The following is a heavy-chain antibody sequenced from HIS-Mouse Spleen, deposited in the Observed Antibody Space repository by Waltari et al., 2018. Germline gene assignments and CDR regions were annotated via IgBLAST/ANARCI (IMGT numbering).Heavy chain of an antibody. J-gene: IGHJ2*01. Sequence: QLQLQESGPGLVKPSETLSLTCPVSGGPIRSRSYYWGWIRTPPGKGLEWIGSIYYSGSTYYNPSLKSRVTISVDTSKNQFSLKLSSVTAADTAVYYCAREIPYSSSWYDWYFDLWGRGTLVTVSS. CDR3: AREIPYSSSWYDWYFDL. CDR2: IYYSGST. CDR1: GGPIRSRSYY. D-gene: IGHD6-13*01. V-gene: IGHV4-39*07.